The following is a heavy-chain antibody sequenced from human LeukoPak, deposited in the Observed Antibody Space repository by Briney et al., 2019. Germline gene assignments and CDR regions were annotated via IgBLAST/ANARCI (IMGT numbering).Heavy chain of an antibody. CDR3: ARDDDGDNPIDY. J-gene: IGHJ4*02. V-gene: IGHV3-11*06. CDR1: GFIFSDYY. D-gene: IGHD4-17*01. Sequence: RGSLRLSCAASGFIFSDYYMNWIRQAPGKGLEWVSNIGTTITYANYADSVKGRFTISRDNAKNSLYLQMNSLRAEDTAVYYCARDDDGDNPIDYWGQGTLVTVSS. CDR2: IGTTITYA.